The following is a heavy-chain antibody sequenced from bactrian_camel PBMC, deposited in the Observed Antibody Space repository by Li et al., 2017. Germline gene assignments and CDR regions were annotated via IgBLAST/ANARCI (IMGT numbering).Heavy chain of an antibody. D-gene: IGHD2*01. Sequence: DVQLVESGGGLVQPGGSLRLSCASSEPAFSRPCMGWFRQQPGKERELVATMEGYGRTLYVDSVKGRFTISKDGAKKTLYLEMNSLNPEDTAMYYCAAEDSFCAGYPLPGPRDYNHWGQGTQVTVS. CDR3: AAEDSFCAGYPLPGPRDYNH. CDR1: EPAFSRPC. CDR2: MEGYGRT. V-gene: IGHV3S67*01. J-gene: IGHJ4*01.